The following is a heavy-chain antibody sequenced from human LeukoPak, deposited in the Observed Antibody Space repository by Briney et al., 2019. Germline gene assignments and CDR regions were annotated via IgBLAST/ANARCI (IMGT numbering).Heavy chain of an antibody. D-gene: IGHD1-14*01. V-gene: IGHV4-59*11. CDR3: ARDRISINALDM. CDR1: GDSISGHY. J-gene: IGHJ3*02. Sequence: SETLSLTCTVSGDSISGHYLTWLRQPPGKGLEWIGYISHIGSTNYNPSLKSRVTISVDTSKNQFSLKLTSVTAADTAVYYCARDRISINALDMWGQGTMVTVSS. CDR2: ISHIGST.